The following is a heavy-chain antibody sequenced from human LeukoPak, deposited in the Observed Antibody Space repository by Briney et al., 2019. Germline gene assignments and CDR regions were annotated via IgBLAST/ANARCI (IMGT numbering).Heavy chain of an antibody. CDR3: ARNRYYYGSGNYGVPNWFDP. CDR2: IYYSGST. J-gene: IGHJ5*02. CDR1: GGSISSSSYY. Sequence: SETLSLTCNVSGGSISSSSYYWGWIRQPPGKGLEWIGSIYYSGSTYYNSSLKSRVTISVDTSKNQFSLKLSSVTVADTAVYYCARNRYYYGSGNYGVPNWFDPWGQGTLVTVSS. D-gene: IGHD3-10*01. V-gene: IGHV4-39*01.